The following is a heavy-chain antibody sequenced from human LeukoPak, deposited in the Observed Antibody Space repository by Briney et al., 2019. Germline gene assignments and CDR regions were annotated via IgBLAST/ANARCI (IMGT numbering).Heavy chain of an antibody. Sequence: ASVKVSCKASGYTFTGYYMHWARQAPGQGLEWMGRINPNSGGTNYAQKFQGRVTMTRDTSISTTYMELSRLRSDDTAVYYCARAAVAGTIGPDYWGQGTLVTVSS. CDR2: INPNSGGT. J-gene: IGHJ4*02. V-gene: IGHV1-2*06. CDR3: ARAAVAGTIGPDY. CDR1: GYTFTGYY. D-gene: IGHD6-19*01.